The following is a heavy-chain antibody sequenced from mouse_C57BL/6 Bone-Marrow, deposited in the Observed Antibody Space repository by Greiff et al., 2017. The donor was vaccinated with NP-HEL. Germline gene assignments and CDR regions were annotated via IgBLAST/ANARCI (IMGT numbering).Heavy chain of an antibody. CDR2: ISDGGSYT. D-gene: IGHD4-1*01. CDR3: ARETGPFAY. V-gene: IGHV5-4*01. J-gene: IGHJ3*01. CDR1: GFTFSSYA. Sequence: DVKLVESGGGLVKPGGSLKLSCAASGFTFSSYAMSWVRQTPEKRLEWVATISDGGSYTYYPDNVKGRFTISRDNAKNNLYLQMSHLKSEDTAMYYCARETGPFAYWGQGTLVTVSA.